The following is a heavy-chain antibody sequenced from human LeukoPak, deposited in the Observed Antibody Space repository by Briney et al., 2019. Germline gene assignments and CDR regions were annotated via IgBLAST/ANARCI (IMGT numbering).Heavy chain of an antibody. V-gene: IGHV4-61*01. CDR3: ARVEWFGELSPFDI. D-gene: IGHD3-10*01. J-gene: IGHJ3*02. CDR1: VGSVSSGTYY. CDR2: IYYSVSN. Sequence: SETLSLTCTFSVGSVSSGTYYWSWIRQPPGEGLDWIVYIYYSVSNNYNPSLKSRVTISVDTSKNQFSLKLSSVTAADTAVYYCARVEWFGELSPFDIWGQGTMVTVSS.